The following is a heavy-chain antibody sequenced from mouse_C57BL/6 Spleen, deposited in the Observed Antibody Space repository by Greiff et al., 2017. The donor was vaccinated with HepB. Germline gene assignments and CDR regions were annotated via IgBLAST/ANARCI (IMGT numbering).Heavy chain of an antibody. CDR1: GYSFTDYN. CDR2: INPNYVTT. V-gene: IGHV1-39*01. J-gene: IGHJ1*03. CDR3: APITTVDWYFDV. Sequence: EVQLQQSGPELVKPGASVKISCKASGYSFTDYNMNWVKQSNGKSLEWIGVINPNYVTTSSNQKFQGTATFTVDQSSSTAYMQLNSLTSEDSAVYYGAPITTVDWYFDVWGTGTTVTVSS. D-gene: IGHD1-1*01.